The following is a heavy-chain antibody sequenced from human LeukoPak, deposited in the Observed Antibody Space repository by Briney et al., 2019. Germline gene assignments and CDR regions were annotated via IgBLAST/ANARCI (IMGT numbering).Heavy chain of an antibody. CDR2: ISGSGGTT. CDR1: GFTFNNYA. J-gene: IGHJ6*02. D-gene: IGHD1-14*01. CDR3: AKVSGGGLYYDGMDV. Sequence: PGGSLRLSCAASGFTFNNYARNWVGQPPGKGLEWVSVISGSGGTTYYADSVKGRFTISRDSSKNTLYLQMNSLRAEDTAVYYCAKVSGGGLYYDGMDVWGQGTTVTVSS. V-gene: IGHV3-23*01.